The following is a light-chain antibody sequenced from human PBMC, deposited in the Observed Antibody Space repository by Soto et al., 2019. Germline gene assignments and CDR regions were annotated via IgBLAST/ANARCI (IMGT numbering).Light chain of an antibody. CDR1: QSIGDTY. J-gene: IGKJ1*01. CDR3: QQYVRSIRT. CDR2: GAS. V-gene: IGKV3-20*01. Sequence: EIELTQYPATLSLSRGERATLSCRASQSIGDTYLAWYQQKPGQAPRLLIYGASTRATGIPDRFSGSGSGTDFTLTISRLEPEDFGVYYCQQYVRSIRTFGEGTKVDIK.